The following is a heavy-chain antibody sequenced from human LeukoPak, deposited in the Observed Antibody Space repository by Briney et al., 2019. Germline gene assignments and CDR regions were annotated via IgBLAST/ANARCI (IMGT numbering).Heavy chain of an antibody. CDR2: IIPILGIA. V-gene: IGHV1-69*04. D-gene: IGHD3-22*01. Sequence: SGKVSCKASGGTFSSYGISWVRQAPGQGLEWVGRIIPILGIANYAQKFQGRVTITADKSTSTAYMELSSLRSEDTAVYYCARSGDTYYYDSSGYYPGYWGQGTLVTVSS. J-gene: IGHJ4*02. CDR1: GGTFSSYG. CDR3: ARSGDTYYYDSSGYYPGY.